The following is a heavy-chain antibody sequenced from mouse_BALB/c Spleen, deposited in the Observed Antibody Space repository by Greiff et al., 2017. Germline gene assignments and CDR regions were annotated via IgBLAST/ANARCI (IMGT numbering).Heavy chain of an antibody. Sequence: EVKLQESGPELVKPGASVKISCKASGYSFTGYFMNWVMQSHGKSLEWIGRINPYNGDTFYNQKFKGKATLTVDKSSSTAHMELRSLASEDSAVYYCARDYYGSRRNAMDYWGQGTSVTVSS. J-gene: IGHJ4*01. V-gene: IGHV1-20*02. CDR3: ARDYYGSRRNAMDY. CDR2: INPYNGDT. D-gene: IGHD1-1*01. CDR1: GYSFTGYF.